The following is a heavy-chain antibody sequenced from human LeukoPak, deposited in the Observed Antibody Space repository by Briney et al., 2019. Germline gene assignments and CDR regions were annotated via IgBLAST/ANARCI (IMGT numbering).Heavy chain of an antibody. Sequence: SETLSLTCTVSGGSISSYYWSWIRQPPGKGLEWIGYIYYSGSTNYNPSLKSRVTISVDTSKNQFSLKLSSVTAADTAVYYCARAFMWGDYYYYMDVWGKGTTVTISS. CDR3: ARAFMWGDYYYYMDV. V-gene: IGHV4-59*01. CDR2: IYYSGST. J-gene: IGHJ6*03. CDR1: GGSISSYY. D-gene: IGHD1-26*01.